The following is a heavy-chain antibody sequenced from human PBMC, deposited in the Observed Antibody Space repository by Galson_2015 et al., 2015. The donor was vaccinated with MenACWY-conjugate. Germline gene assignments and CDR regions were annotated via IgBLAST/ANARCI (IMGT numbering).Heavy chain of an antibody. CDR3: GRDPGWGAIDY. J-gene: IGHJ4*02. CDR2: INNIGNEK. CDR1: GLRFNNSW. V-gene: IGHV3-7*03. Sequence: SLRLSCAVSGLRFNNSWISWVRQAPGKGLEWVANINNIGNEKYYVDSVGGRFTISRDNAQESVFLQMTSLRVEDTAVYYCGRDPGWGAIDYWGQGTLVTVSS. D-gene: IGHD7-27*01.